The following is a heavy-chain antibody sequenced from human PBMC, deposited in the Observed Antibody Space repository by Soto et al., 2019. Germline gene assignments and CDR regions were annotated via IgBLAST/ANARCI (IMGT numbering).Heavy chain of an antibody. D-gene: IGHD6-13*01. Sequence: GGSLRLSCAASGFTFSSYGMHWVRQAPGKGLEWVASIWYDGSNQYYADSVKGRFTISRDNSKNTLYLQMNSLRADDTAVYYCAREYSSSWYNAMDVWGQGTTVTVSS. CDR2: IWYDGSNQ. CDR3: AREYSSSWYNAMDV. CDR1: GFTFSSYG. V-gene: IGHV3-33*01. J-gene: IGHJ6*02.